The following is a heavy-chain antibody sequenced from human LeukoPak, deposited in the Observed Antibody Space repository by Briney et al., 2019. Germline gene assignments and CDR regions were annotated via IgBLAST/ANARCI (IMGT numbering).Heavy chain of an antibody. J-gene: IGHJ4*02. CDR1: GFTFSSYS. CDR3: ASAPGGHRSY. Sequence: PGGSLRLSCAASGFTFSSYSMNWVRQAPGKGLEWVSYISSSSSTIYYADSVKGRFTISRDNAKNSLYLQMNSLRAEDTAVYYCASAPGGHRSYWGQGTLVTVSS. D-gene: IGHD1-14*01. CDR2: ISSSSSTI. V-gene: IGHV3-48*01.